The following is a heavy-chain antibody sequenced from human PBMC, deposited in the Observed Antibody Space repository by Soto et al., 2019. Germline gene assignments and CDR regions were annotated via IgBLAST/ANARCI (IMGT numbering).Heavy chain of an antibody. CDR1: GFTFSSYA. Sequence: QVQLVESGGGVVQPGRSLRLSCAASGFTFSSYAMHWVRQAPGKGLEWVAVISYDGSSKYYADYVKGPFTISKDNSKNTLYLQMTSLRAEDTAVYYCARPTDHDAFDIWGQGTMVTVSS. CDR2: ISYDGSSK. CDR3: ARPTDHDAFDI. J-gene: IGHJ3*02. V-gene: IGHV3-30-3*01.